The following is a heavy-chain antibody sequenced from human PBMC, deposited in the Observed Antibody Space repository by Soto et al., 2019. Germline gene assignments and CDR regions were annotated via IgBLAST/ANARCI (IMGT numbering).Heavy chain of an antibody. CDR3: ARDRIKLRLSKYSFHGMDV. J-gene: IGHJ6*02. CDR2: IAPRFGSP. Sequence: QVQLVQSGAEMRKPGSSLRVSCKASGGTFSDYAFSWVRQAPGQGLERMGGIAPRFGSPNYAPKFAGRVTITADPSSSTVDMPVSGLRFDDTAVSFGARDRIKLRLSKYSFHGMDVWGQGTTIIVSS. D-gene: IGHD3-16*01. V-gene: IGHV1-69*01. CDR1: GGTFSDYA.